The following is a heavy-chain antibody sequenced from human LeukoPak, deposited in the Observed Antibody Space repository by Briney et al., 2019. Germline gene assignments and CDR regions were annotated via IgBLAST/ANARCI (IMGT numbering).Heavy chain of an antibody. Sequence: ASVKVSCKASGHTFTGYYMHWVRQAPGQGLEWMGWINPNSGGTNYAQKFQGRVTMTRDTSISTAYMELTSLRSDDTAVYYCASHLLSLQQLVLGDASDIWGPGTMVTVSS. D-gene: IGHD1-1*01. CDR2: INPNSGGT. J-gene: IGHJ3*02. CDR1: GHTFTGYY. CDR3: ASHLLSLQQLVLGDASDI. V-gene: IGHV1-2*02.